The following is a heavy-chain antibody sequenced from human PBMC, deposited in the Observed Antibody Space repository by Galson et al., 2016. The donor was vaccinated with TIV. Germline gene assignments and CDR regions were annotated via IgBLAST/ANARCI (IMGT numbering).Heavy chain of an antibody. Sequence: SLRLSCAASGFSFRNYVMNWVRLAPGKGLEWVSSVSLSGAYTYYADSVKGRFTISRDNSKYTLFLQLNSLTAGDTATDYCAKVGKSGDYSWDAFDVWGQGTVVTVSS. V-gene: IGHV3-23*01. CDR3: AKVGKSGDYSWDAFDV. J-gene: IGHJ3*01. CDR2: VSLSGAYT. D-gene: IGHD1-26*01. CDR1: GFSFRNYV.